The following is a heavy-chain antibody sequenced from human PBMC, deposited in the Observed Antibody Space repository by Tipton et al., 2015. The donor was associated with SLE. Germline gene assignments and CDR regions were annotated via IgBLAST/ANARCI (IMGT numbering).Heavy chain of an antibody. CDR3: ARGVATLDY. D-gene: IGHD5-12*01. J-gene: IGHJ4*02. Sequence: TMSLTCTVPSGSISSDSYFWTWIRQPAGTGLEWIGHFYTTGSTNYNPSLKSRVTMSMDSSKNQFSLKLTSVTAADTAVYYCARGVATLDYWGQGALVTVSS. CDR2: FYTTGST. V-gene: IGHV4-61*09. CDR1: SGSISSDSYF.